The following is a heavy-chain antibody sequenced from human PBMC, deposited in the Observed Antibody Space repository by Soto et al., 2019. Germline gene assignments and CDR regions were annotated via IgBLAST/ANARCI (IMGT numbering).Heavy chain of an antibody. V-gene: IGHV3-48*04. J-gene: IGHJ4*02. Sequence: DVVLVNSGGGFVRPGESLRLSCGASGFRFTSFGMNWVRQGPGKGLEWLSYISGLSATTYYADSVMGRFTVSRDNDMNLVFLQLNNLRGDDTAVYYCTRGGAARPDYWGQGSRVVVSS. CDR3: TRGGAARPDY. CDR2: ISGLSATT. CDR1: GFRFTSFG. D-gene: IGHD2-15*01.